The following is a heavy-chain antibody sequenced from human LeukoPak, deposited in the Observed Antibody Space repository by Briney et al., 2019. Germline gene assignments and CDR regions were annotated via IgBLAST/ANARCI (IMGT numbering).Heavy chain of an antibody. Sequence: SETLSLTCAVYGGSFSGYYWSWIRQPPGKGLEWIGEINHSGSTNYNPSLKSRVTISVDTSKNQFSLKLNSMTAADTAVYYCARGGYYGSGNDFRFDPWGQGTLVTVSS. CDR2: INHSGST. D-gene: IGHD3-10*01. J-gene: IGHJ5*02. CDR1: GGSFSGYY. V-gene: IGHV4-34*01. CDR3: ARGGYYGSGNDFRFDP.